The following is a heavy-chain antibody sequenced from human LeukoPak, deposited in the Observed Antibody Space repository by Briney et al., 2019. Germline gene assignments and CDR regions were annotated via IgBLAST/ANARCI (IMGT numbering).Heavy chain of an antibody. CDR1: GGTFSSYA. CDR3: ARDERFLEWLLFNY. J-gene: IGHJ4*02. V-gene: IGHV1-69*13. D-gene: IGHD3-3*01. Sequence: SVKVSCKASGGTFSSYAINWVRQAPGQGLEWMGGIIPIFGTANYAQKFQGRVTITADESTSTAYMELSSLRSEDTAVYYCARDERFLEWLLFNYWGQGTLVTVSS. CDR2: IIPIFGTA.